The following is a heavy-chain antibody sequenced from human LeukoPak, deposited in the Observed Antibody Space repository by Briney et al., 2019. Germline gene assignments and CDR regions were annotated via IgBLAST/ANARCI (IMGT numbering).Heavy chain of an antibody. J-gene: IGHJ4*02. Sequence: SETLSLTCSVSGDSITGYYWGWIRQPPGKGLEWIGNIYYTGNTYYNSSLKSRVTISLDTSKNQFSLKLSSVTAADTAVYYCARDWDSGYDSHFDYWGQGTLVTVSS. D-gene: IGHD5-12*01. CDR3: ARDWDSGYDSHFDY. CDR2: IYYTGNT. V-gene: IGHV4-38-2*02. CDR1: GDSITGYY.